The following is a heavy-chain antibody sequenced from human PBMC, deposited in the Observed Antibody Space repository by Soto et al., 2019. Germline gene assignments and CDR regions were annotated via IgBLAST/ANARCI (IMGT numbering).Heavy chain of an antibody. V-gene: IGHV3-23*01. CDR3: VKDERGYPYY. CDR1: GFTFSNYA. D-gene: IGHD3-22*01. CDR2: IGSHYGRE. Sequence: PGGSLRLSCAASGFTFSNYAMDWVRQTPGKGLEWISTIGSHYGREYYADSVKGRFTISRDNSNNTLYLQMNSLRVDDTAIYYCVKDERGYPYYWGQGTLGTVSS. J-gene: IGHJ4*02.